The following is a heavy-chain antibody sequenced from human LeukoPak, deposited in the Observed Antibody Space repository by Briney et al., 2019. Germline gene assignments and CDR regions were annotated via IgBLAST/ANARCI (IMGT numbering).Heavy chain of an antibody. D-gene: IGHD5-18*01. CDR3: ARDILMDTAMVPPIPFDY. CDR1: GFTFSSYA. J-gene: IGHJ4*02. CDR2: ISYDGSNK. V-gene: IGHV3-30-3*01. Sequence: AGSLRLSCAASGFTFSSYAMHWVRQAPGKGLEWVAVISYDGSNKYYADSVKGRFTISRDNSKNTLYLQMNSLRAEDTAVYYCARDILMDTAMVPPIPFDYWGQGTLVTVSS.